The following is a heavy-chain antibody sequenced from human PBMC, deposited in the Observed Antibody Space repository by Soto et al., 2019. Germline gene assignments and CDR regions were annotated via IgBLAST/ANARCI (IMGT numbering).Heavy chain of an antibody. Sequence: PGGSLRLSCAASGFTFTRYSMNWVHQAPGKGLEWVSSISSTTNYIYYGDSMKGRFTISRDNAKNSLYLEMNSLRAEDTAVYYCAIESEDLTSNFDYWGQGTLVTVSS. V-gene: IGHV3-21*06. CDR3: AIESEDLTSNFDY. J-gene: IGHJ4*02. CDR1: GFTFTRYS. CDR2: ISSTTNYI.